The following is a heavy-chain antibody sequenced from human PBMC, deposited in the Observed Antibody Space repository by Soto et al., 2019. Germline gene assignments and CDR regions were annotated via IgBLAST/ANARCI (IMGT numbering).Heavy chain of an antibody. D-gene: IGHD1-1*01. Sequence: LRLSCVASGFMFDNYAMSWVRQVPGKGLEWVSTIRDSGYSTYYADSVKGRFTLSRDNSKNTVFLQMNSLRAEDTALYYCAKGDWNDAGDAFDIWGQGTVVT. CDR2: IRDSGYST. CDR3: AKGDWNDAGDAFDI. V-gene: IGHV3-23*01. J-gene: IGHJ3*02. CDR1: GFMFDNYA.